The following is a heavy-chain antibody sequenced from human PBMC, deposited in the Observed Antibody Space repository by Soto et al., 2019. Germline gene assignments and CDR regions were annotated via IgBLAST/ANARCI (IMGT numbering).Heavy chain of an antibody. Sequence: TSETLSLTCAVYCGAFSGYYWSWIRQPPGKGLEWVGEINHSGSTNYNPSLKSRVTISVDTSKNQFSLKLSSVTAADTAVYYCARAAHAYYDFWSGYYNWFDPWGQGTLVTVSS. V-gene: IGHV4-34*01. CDR2: INHSGST. J-gene: IGHJ5*02. CDR3: ARAAHAYYDFWSGYYNWFDP. D-gene: IGHD3-3*01. CDR1: CGAFSGYY.